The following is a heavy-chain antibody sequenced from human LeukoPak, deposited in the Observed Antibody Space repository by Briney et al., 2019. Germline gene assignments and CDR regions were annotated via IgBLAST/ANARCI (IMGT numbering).Heavy chain of an antibody. J-gene: IGHJ4*02. Sequence: GGSLRLSCAASGVTLKNAWMTGVRQAPGQGLEWAGRIRSKTDGGTTDYAAPVNGIFTNSRDDSAKILYLQMNSLKTEDTGRYYCTSLISVWGQGTLVTVSS. V-gene: IGHV3-15*01. CDR3: TSLISV. CDR1: GVTLKNAW. CDR2: IRSKTDGGTT.